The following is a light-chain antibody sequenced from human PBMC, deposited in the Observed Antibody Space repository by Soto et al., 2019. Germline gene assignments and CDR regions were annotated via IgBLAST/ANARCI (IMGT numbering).Light chain of an antibody. CDR1: QSPLHNNGHIC. Sequence: DIVMAQSPLSLPVTPGETASIYCRSSQSPLHNNGHICLDWLLQTPGQSPLLLISLASNRASGVGVSDRFSGSGSGTDSTLKISRLEAEGVGVYYCVQPLQPPRDFTFGPGTKVDIK. CDR3: VQPLQPPRDFT. V-gene: IGKV2-28*01. J-gene: IGKJ3*01. CDR2: LAS.